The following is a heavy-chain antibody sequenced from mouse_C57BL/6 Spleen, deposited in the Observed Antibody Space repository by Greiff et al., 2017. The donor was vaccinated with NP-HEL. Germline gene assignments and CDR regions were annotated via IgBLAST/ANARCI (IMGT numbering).Heavy chain of an antibody. CDR1: GYAFSSYW. D-gene: IGHD1-1*01. CDR3: ASYYYGSSYWYFDV. V-gene: IGHV1-80*01. J-gene: IGHJ1*03. CDR2: IYPGDGDT. Sequence: LQESGAELVKPGASVKISCKASGYAFSSYWMNWVKQRPGKGLEWIGQIYPGDGDTNYNGKFKGKATLTADKSSSTAYMQLSSLTSEDSAVYFCASYYYGSSYWYFDVWGTGTTVTVSS.